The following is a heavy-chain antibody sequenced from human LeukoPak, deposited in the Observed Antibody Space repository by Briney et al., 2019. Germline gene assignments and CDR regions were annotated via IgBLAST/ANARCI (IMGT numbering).Heavy chain of an antibody. CDR3: ARDSPSYCGGDCYHIDY. J-gene: IGHJ4*02. D-gene: IGHD2-21*02. CDR2: INHSGST. Sequence: SETLSLTCAVYGGSFSGYYWSWIRQPPGKGLEWIGEINHSGSTNYNPSLKSRVTISVDTSKNQCSLKLSSVTAADTAVYYCARDSPSYCGGDCYHIDYWGQGTLVTVSS. CDR1: GGSFSGYY. V-gene: IGHV4-34*01.